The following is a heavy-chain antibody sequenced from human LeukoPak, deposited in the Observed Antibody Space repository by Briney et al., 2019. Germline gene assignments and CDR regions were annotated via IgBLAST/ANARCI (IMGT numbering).Heavy chain of an antibody. Sequence: ASVKVSRKASGYTFTGYYMHWVRQAPGQGLEWMGWINPNSGGTNYAQKFQGRVTMTRDTSISTAYMELSRLRSDDTAVYYCARGCPISNEIYYYYYMDVWGKGTTVTVSS. CDR1: GYTFTGYY. V-gene: IGHV1-2*02. J-gene: IGHJ6*03. CDR2: INPNSGGT. D-gene: IGHD4-11*01. CDR3: ARGCPISNEIYYYYYMDV.